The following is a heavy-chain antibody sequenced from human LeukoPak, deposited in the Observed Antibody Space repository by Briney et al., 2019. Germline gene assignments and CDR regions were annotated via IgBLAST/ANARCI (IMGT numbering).Heavy chain of an antibody. V-gene: IGHV3-9*01. D-gene: IGHD3-22*01. CDR3: AKSLRSYDSSGYPDY. CDR1: GFTFDDYA. J-gene: IGHJ4*02. CDR2: ISWNSGSI. Sequence: GRPLRLSCAASGFTFDDYAMHWVRQAPGKGLEWVSGISWNSGSIGYADSVKGRFTISRDNAKNSLYLQMNSLRAEDTALYYCAKSLRSYDSSGYPDYWGQGTLVTVSS.